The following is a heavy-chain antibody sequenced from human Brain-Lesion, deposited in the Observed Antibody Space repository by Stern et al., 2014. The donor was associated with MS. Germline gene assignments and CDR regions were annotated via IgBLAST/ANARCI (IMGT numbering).Heavy chain of an antibody. CDR3: ARGRVVPGFQYYATDV. J-gene: IGHJ6*02. V-gene: IGHV4-61*02. D-gene: IGHD2-2*01. Sequence: VQLVESGPGLVKPSQTLSLSCTVSGGSISSGGYYWSWIRQPAGKGLEWIGRIFNSGSTSYTPSLRSRVTISIAASKNQFSLRLNSMTAADMAVYYCARGRVVPGFQYYATDVWGQGTTVIVSS. CDR2: IFNSGST. CDR1: GGSISSGGYY.